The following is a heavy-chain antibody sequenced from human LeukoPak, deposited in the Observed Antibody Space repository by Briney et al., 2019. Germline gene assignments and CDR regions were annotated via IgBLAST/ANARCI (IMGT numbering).Heavy chain of an antibody. Sequence: GGSLRLSCVASGFIFSSYGMSWVRQAPGKGLEWVSGISGSGDNTYYADSVKGRFTISRDNSKNTLYVQVNSLGTEDTAAYYCAKGSYYDSSGSFYFDYWGQGTLVTVSS. CDR3: AKGSYYDSSGSFYFDY. CDR1: GFIFSSYG. J-gene: IGHJ4*02. V-gene: IGHV3-23*01. CDR2: ISGSGDNT. D-gene: IGHD3-22*01.